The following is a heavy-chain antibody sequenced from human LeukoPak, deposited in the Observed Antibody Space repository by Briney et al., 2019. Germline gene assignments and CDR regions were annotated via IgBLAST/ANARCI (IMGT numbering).Heavy chain of an antibody. Sequence: PSETLSLTCTVSGGSISSYYWSWIRQPPGKGLEWIGYIYYSGSTNYNPSLKSRVTISVDTSKNQFSLKLSSVTAADTAVYYCAAIWFGEFSFDYWGQGTLVTVSS. D-gene: IGHD3-10*01. CDR2: IYYSGST. V-gene: IGHV4-59*01. J-gene: IGHJ4*02. CDR3: AAIWFGEFSFDY. CDR1: GGSISSYY.